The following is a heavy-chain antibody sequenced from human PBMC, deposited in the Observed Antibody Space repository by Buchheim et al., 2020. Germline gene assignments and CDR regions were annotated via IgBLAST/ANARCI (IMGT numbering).Heavy chain of an antibody. J-gene: IGHJ4*02. CDR1: GYTFTSYD. V-gene: IGHV1-46*01. Sequence: QVQLVQSGAEVKKPGASVKVSCKASGYTFTSYDINWVRQATGQGLEWMGIINPSGGSTSYAQKFQGRVTMTRDTSTSTVYMELSSLRSEDTAVYYCARLAAVAGSTYYFDYWGQGTL. D-gene: IGHD6-19*01. CDR2: INPSGGST. CDR3: ARLAAVAGSTYYFDY.